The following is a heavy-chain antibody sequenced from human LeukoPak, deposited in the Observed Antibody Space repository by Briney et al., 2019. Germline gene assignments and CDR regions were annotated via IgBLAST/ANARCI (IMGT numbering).Heavy chain of an antibody. CDR3: ARGPPPSGSYSRPFDY. D-gene: IGHD1-26*01. Sequence: SETLSLTCTVSGGSISSYYWSWIRQPPGKGLEWIGYIYYSGSTNYNPSLKSRVTISVDTSKNQSSLKLSSVTAADTAVYYCARGPPPSGSYSRPFDYWGQGTLVTVSS. V-gene: IGHV4-59*01. CDR2: IYYSGST. J-gene: IGHJ4*02. CDR1: GGSISSYY.